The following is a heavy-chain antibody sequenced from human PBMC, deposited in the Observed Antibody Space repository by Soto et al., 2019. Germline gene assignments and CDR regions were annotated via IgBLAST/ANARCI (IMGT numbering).Heavy chain of an antibody. Sequence: EVQLVESGGGLLQPGGSLRLSCAASGFTFSWFGMNWVRQAPGMGLEWVSYISSGSNTINYAESVRGRFTISRDNAKNSLYLQMNSLRDDDTAVYYCARDSSSSYYYFDYWGQGTLVTVSS. CDR1: GFTFSWFG. D-gene: IGHD3-22*01. J-gene: IGHJ4*02. V-gene: IGHV3-48*02. CDR2: ISSGSNTI. CDR3: ARDSSSSYYYFDY.